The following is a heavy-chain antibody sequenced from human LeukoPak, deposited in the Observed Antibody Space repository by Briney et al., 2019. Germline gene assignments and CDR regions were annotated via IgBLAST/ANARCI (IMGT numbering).Heavy chain of an antibody. D-gene: IGHD3-22*01. V-gene: IGHV3-23*01. Sequence: GGSLRLPCAASGFAFSPFAMAWVRQAPGKGLEWVSRISGSGGTTYHADSVKGRFTISRDNSKNTLYLQMDSLRAEDTAVYYCSKERSSSGYYDYWGLGTLVTVSS. CDR1: GFAFSPFA. J-gene: IGHJ4*02. CDR3: SKERSSSGYYDY. CDR2: ISGSGGTT.